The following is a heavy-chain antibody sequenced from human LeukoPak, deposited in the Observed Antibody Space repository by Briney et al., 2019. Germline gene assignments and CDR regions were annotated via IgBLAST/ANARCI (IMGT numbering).Heavy chain of an antibody. CDR1: GFTFDDYA. J-gene: IGHJ3*02. V-gene: IGHV3-9*01. Sequence: PGRSLRLSCAASGFTFDDYAMHWVRHAPGKGLEWVSGSTWNSDTIDYADSVKGRFTISRDNAKNSLYLQMNSLRAEDTALYYCAKDTTYYYDSSGYDGFDIWGQGTMVTVSS. CDR2: STWNSDTI. CDR3: AKDTTYYYDSSGYDGFDI. D-gene: IGHD3-22*01.